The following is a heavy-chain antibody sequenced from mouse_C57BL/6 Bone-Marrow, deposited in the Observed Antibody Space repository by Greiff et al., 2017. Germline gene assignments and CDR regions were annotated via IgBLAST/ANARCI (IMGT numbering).Heavy chain of an antibody. J-gene: IGHJ2*01. CDR2: IYPGSGST. D-gene: IGHD1-1*01. Sequence: VQLQQPGAELVKPGASVKMSCKASGYTFTSYWITWVKQRPGQGLEWIGDIYPGSGSTNYNEKFKSKATLTVDTSSSTAYMQLSSLTSEESAVYYCAREGIWYYGSLDYWGQGTTLTVSS. CDR3: AREGIWYYGSLDY. CDR1: GYTFTSYW. V-gene: IGHV1-55*01.